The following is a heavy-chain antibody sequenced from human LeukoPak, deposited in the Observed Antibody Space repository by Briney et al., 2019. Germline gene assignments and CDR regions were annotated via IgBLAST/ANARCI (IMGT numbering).Heavy chain of an antibody. CDR1: GFTFNSYP. Sequence: PGGSLRLSCTASGFTFNSYPMHWVRQAPGKGLEWLAVISFDGSKTFYKDSVRGRFTVSRDNSKDTLFLQMNSLRGEDTAVYFCAREVFTYALDYWGQGALVTVSS. CDR3: AREVFTYALDY. V-gene: IGHV3-30-3*01. CDR2: ISFDGSKT. D-gene: IGHD2-8*01. J-gene: IGHJ4*02.